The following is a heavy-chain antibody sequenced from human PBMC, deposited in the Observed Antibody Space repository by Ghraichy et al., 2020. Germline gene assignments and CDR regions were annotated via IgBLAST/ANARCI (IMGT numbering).Heavy chain of an antibody. CDR2: INYSGRTT. V-gene: IGHV3-48*02. Sequence: GGSLRLSCVASGFSLSDYTMNWVRQAPGKRLQWVSYINYSGRTTYYADSVKGRFTISRDNAKNSLHLQMNSLRDEDTAVYYCTRGRLDDENNFQGRYSDYWGQGTLVTVSS. J-gene: IGHJ4*02. CDR1: GFSLSDYT. CDR3: TRGRLDDENNFQGRYSDY.